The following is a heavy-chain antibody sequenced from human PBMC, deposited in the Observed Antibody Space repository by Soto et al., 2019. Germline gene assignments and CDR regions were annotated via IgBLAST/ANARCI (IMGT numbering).Heavy chain of an antibody. D-gene: IGHD3-16*01. CDR1: GGSFSGYY. J-gene: IGHJ4*02. V-gene: IGHV4-34*01. CDR3: ARWWLRFDYFDY. CDR2: INHSGST. Sequence: SETLSLTCAVYGGSFSGYYWSWIRQPPGKGLEWIGEINHSGSTSYNPSLKSRVTISVDTSKNQFSLKLSSVTAADTAVYYCARWWLRFDYFDYWGQGTLVTVSS.